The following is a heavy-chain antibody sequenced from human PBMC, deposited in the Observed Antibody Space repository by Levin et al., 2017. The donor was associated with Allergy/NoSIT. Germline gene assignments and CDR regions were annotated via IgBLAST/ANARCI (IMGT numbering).Heavy chain of an antibody. Sequence: PGGSLRLSCAASGFTFSSYAMSWVRQAPGKGLEWVSAISNGGTTYYADSVKGRFTVSRDNSKNTLYLQMTSLRAEDTAVYYCAKESPYSSGRLYYFDYWGQGTLVTVSS. CDR2: ISNGGTT. CDR3: AKESPYSSGRLYYFDY. V-gene: IGHV3-23*01. D-gene: IGHD6-19*01. J-gene: IGHJ4*02. CDR1: GFTFSSYA.